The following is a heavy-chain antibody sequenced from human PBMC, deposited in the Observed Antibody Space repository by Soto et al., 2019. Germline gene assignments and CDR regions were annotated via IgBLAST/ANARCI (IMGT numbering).Heavy chain of an antibody. CDR1: GYTFIKYY. J-gene: IGHJ6*02. CDR3: ARGDGILAGYYGMDV. D-gene: IGHD3-9*01. V-gene: IGHV1-2*01. CDR2: MNPNKGDT. Sequence: ASVSVSCKISGYTFIKYYMNWVRQAPGKGLEWMGRMNPNKGDTKYAQNFEGRVTRTSDTRINTAYMEVRRLRCVDTVVYSFARGDGILAGYYGMDVWGQGTMVTVSS.